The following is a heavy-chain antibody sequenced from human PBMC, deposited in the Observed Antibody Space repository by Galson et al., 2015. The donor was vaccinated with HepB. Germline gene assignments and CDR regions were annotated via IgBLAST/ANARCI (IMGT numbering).Heavy chain of an antibody. CDR2: VSPGGGRT. V-gene: IGHV3-23*01. CDR1: GFIFSNFD. D-gene: IGHD6-19*01. Sequence: SLRLSCAASGFIFSNFDMIWVRQAPGKGLEWVSAVSPGGGRTYYAHSVQGRFTISRDNAKTTVYLQMHSLRAEDTAVYYCAKDLQRGGGWFSVEYWGQGALVTVSS. CDR3: AKDLQRGGGWFSVEY. J-gene: IGHJ4*02.